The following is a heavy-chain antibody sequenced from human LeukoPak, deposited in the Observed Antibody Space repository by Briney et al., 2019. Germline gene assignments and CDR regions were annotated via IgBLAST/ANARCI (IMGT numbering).Heavy chain of an antibody. CDR1: GGSISSGGYS. D-gene: IGHD6-19*01. CDR2: IYYSGST. Sequence: SQTLSLTCAVSGGSISSGGYSWSWIRQPPGKGLEWIGYIYYSGSTNYNPSLKSRVTISVDTSKNQFSLKLSSVTAADTAVYYCARGGSGWWGGFDYWGQGTLVTVSS. V-gene: IGHV4-30-4*07. J-gene: IGHJ4*02. CDR3: ARGGSGWWGGFDY.